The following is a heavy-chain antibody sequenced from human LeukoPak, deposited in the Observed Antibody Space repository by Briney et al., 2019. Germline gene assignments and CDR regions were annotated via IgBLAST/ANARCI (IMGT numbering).Heavy chain of an antibody. V-gene: IGHV4-39*01. Sequence: SETLSLTCTVSGGSVISDTYYWGWIRQPPGKGLEWIGSIHYSESTYYTPSLKTRITMSVDTSKNQFSLKLRSVTAADTAVYCCASHAKYNYFDPWGQGTLVAVSS. CDR2: IHYSEST. CDR3: ASHAKYNYFDP. J-gene: IGHJ5*02. CDR1: GGSVISDTYY.